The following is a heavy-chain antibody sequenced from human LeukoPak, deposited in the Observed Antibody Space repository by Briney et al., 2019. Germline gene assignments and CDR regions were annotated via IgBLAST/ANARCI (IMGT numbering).Heavy chain of an antibody. J-gene: IGHJ4*02. CDR1: GFTFSSYT. CDR3: ARDGAAGPFFDY. CDR2: ISSSTGYI. D-gene: IGHD6-13*01. Sequence: PGGSLRLSCAASGFTFSSYTMNWVRQAPGKGLEWVSSISSSTGYIYYADSVKGRFTISRDHAKNSLYLQMNSLRAEDTAVYYCARDGAAGPFFDYWGRGTLVTVSS. V-gene: IGHV3-21*01.